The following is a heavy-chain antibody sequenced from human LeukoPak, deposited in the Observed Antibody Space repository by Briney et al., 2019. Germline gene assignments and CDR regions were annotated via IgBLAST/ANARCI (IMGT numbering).Heavy chain of an antibody. D-gene: IGHD3-22*01. J-gene: IGHJ4*02. CDR2: IIPILGIA. CDR1: GGTFSSYA. V-gene: IGHV1-69*04. CDR3: AGFYYYDSSGPRPFDY. Sequence: GASVKVSCKASGGTFSSYAISWVRQAPGQGLEWMGRIIPILGIANYAQKFQGRVTITADKSTSTAYMELSSLRSEDTAVYYCAGFYYYDSSGPRPFDYWGQGTLVTVSS.